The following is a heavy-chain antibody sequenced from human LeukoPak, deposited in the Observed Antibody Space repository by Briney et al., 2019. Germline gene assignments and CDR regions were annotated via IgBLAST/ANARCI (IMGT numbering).Heavy chain of an antibody. Sequence: GGSLRLSCAASRFTFSNYAIHWVRQAPGKGLEFVSSISSNGISTYYGNSVKGRFTISRDNSKNTVYLQMGSLRAEDTALYYCARDGGDCSGDSCYVDYWGQGTLVTVSS. CDR1: RFTFSNYA. D-gene: IGHD2-15*01. CDR3: ARDGGDCSGDSCYVDY. J-gene: IGHJ4*02. CDR2: ISSNGIST. V-gene: IGHV3-64*01.